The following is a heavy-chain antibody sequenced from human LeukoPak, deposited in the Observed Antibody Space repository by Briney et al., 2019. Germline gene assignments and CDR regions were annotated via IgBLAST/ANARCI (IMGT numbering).Heavy chain of an antibody. CDR3: ARDMVVAAIAFDI. J-gene: IGHJ3*02. CDR2: IKQDGSEK. Sequence: GGSLRLSCAASGFTFSSYWMSWVRQAPGKGLEWVANIKQDGSEKYYVDSVKGRFTISRDNAKNSLYLQMNSLRAEDTAVYYCARDMVVAAIAFDIWGQGTMVTVSS. CDR1: GFTFSSYW. V-gene: IGHV3-7*01. D-gene: IGHD2-15*01.